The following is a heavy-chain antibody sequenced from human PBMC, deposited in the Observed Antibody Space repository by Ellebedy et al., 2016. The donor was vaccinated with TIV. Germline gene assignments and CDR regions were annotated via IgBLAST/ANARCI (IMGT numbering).Heavy chain of an antibody. CDR2: IYPGDSDT. CDR3: ARLKYSSSWYSGWFDY. CDR1: GYSFTSYW. J-gene: IGHJ4*02. V-gene: IGHV5-51*01. Sequence: GGSLRLSCKGSGYSFTSYWIGWVRQMPGKGLEWMGIIYPGDSDTRYSPSFQGQVTISADKSISTAYLQWSSLKASDTAMYYCARLKYSSSWYSGWFDYWGQGTLVTVSS. D-gene: IGHD6-13*01.